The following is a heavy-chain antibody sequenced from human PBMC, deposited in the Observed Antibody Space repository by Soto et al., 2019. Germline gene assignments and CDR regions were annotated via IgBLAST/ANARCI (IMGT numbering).Heavy chain of an antibody. V-gene: IGHV1-69*01. CDR2: IIPIFGTA. J-gene: IGHJ6*02. CDR1: GSTFNSYA. D-gene: IGHD1-26*01. Sequence: QVQLVQSGAEVKKPGSSMKVSCKASGSTFNSYAISWVRQAPGQGLEWIGGIIPIFGTANYAQKFQGRVTITADESTSTAYMELSSLRSEDTAVYYCARSRGEMGASYYYYYGMDVWGQGTTVTVSS. CDR3: ARSRGEMGASYYYYYGMDV.